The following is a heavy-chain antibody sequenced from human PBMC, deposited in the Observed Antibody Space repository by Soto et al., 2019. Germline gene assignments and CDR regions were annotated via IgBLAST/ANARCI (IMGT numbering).Heavy chain of an antibody. J-gene: IGHJ4*02. V-gene: IGHV3-23*01. CDR3: AKGGVGATTVGYFDY. D-gene: IGHD1-26*01. Sequence: GGSLRLSCAAPGFTFSSFGMSWVRQAPGKGLEWVSAISGSGGLYYADSVKGRFTISRDNSKNTLYLQMNSLRAEDTAVYYCAKGGVGATTVGYFDYWGQGTLVTVSS. CDR2: ISGSGGL. CDR1: GFTFSSFG.